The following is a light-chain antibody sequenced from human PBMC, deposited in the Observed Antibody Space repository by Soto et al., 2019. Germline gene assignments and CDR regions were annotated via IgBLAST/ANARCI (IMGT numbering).Light chain of an antibody. J-gene: IGLJ1*01. CDR1: SSNIGAGYD. CDR3: QSYDSSLSGRV. Sequence: QSVLTQPPSVSGAPGQRVTISCTGSSSNIGAGYDVHWYQQLPGTAPKLLISGNINRPSGVPDRFSGSKSGTSASLAITGLQAEDEADYYCQSYDSSLSGRVFGTGTKVTVL. CDR2: GNI. V-gene: IGLV1-40*01.